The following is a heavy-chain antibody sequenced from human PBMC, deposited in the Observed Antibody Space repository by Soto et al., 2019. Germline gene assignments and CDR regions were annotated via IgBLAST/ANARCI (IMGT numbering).Heavy chain of an antibody. J-gene: IGHJ4*02. CDR2: MSSDGSKN. D-gene: IGHD1-26*01. CDR3: ARAKLVRTTGIFDY. CDR1: GFSFSTYT. V-gene: IGHV3-30-3*01. Sequence: QVQLVESGGNVVQPGMSLRLSCAASGFSFSTYTMHWVRQAPGKGLEWVAVMSSDGSKNYYADSVKGRFTISRDNSKNTLDLHMNSLRAGDTAVYYCARAKLVRTTGIFDYWGQGTLVTVSS.